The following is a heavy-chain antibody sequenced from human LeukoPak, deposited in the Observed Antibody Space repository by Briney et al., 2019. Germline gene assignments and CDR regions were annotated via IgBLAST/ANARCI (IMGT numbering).Heavy chain of an antibody. Sequence: PGGSLRLSCAASGFTFSSSGMHWVRQAPGKGLEWVAIISNDGSNKYYADSVKGRFTISRDNSKNTLFLQMNSLRAEDTAVYYCAKDSGTWEFDYWGQGTLVTVSS. CDR3: AKDSGTWEFDY. D-gene: IGHD6-25*01. J-gene: IGHJ4*02. V-gene: IGHV3-33*05. CDR2: ISNDGSNK. CDR1: GFTFSSSG.